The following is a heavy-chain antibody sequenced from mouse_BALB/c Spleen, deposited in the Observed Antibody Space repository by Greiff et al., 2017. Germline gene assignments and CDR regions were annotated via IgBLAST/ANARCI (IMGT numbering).Heavy chain of an antibody. CDR1: GFTFSSYA. V-gene: IGHV5-9-4*01. J-gene: IGHJ4*01. CDR3: ARSRSLDYYAMDY. Sequence: EVQRVESGGGLVKPGGSLKLSCAASGFTFSSYAMSWVRQSPEKRLEWVAEISSGGSYTYYPDTVTGRFTISRDNAKNTLYLEMSSLRSEDTAMYYCARSRSLDYYAMDYWGQGTSVTVSS. CDR2: ISSGGSYT.